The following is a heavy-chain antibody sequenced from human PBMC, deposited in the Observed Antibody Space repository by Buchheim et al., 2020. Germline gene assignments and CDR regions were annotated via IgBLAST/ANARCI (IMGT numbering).Heavy chain of an antibody. V-gene: IGHV3-7*03. CDR1: GFTFTTYW. D-gene: IGHD2-21*02. Sequence: EVQLVESGGGLVQPGGSLRLSCAASGFTFTTYWMNWVRQAPGKGLEWVANIKTGGSERNYVDSVKGRFTISRDNAKKLLYLAMNSLRAEDTAVYYCTREPALPKKYCDYWGQGTL. CDR3: TREPALPKKYCDY. J-gene: IGHJ4*02. CDR2: IKTGGSER.